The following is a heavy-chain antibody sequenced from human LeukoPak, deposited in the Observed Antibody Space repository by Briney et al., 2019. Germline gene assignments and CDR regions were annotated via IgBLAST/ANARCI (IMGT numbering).Heavy chain of an antibody. Sequence: GASVKVSCKASGGTFSSYAISWVRQAPGQGLEWMGGIIPIFGTANYAQKFQGRVTITTDESTSTAYMELSSLRSEDTAVYYCASGTTKGRESWGQGTLVTVSS. CDR2: IIPIFGTA. CDR1: GGTFSSYA. CDR3: ASGTTKGRES. D-gene: IGHD4-11*01. V-gene: IGHV1-69*05. J-gene: IGHJ5*02.